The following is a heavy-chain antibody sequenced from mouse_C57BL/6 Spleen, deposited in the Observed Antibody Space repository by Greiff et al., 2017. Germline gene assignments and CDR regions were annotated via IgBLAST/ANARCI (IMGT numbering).Heavy chain of an antibody. CDR1: GFTFSSYA. CDR3: TSEAYYSNYGYFDV. D-gene: IGHD2-5*01. J-gene: IGHJ1*03. CDR2: MSSGGDYI. V-gene: IGHV5-9-1*02. Sequence: DVMLVESGEGLVKPGGSLKLSCAASGFTFSSYAMSWVRQTPEKRLEWVAYMSSGGDYIYYAGTVKGRFTISRDNARNTLYLQMSSLKSEDTAMYYCTSEAYYSNYGYFDVWGTGTTVTVSS.